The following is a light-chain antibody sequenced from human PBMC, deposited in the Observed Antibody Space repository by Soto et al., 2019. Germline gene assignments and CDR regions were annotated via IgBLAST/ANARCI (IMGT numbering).Light chain of an antibody. CDR1: ISNIGTNT. Sequence: VLTHPPSSSGTPWQRVTISCSGSISNIGTNTVSWYQQLPGTAPKLLIFSNNQRPSGVTDRFSGSKSGTSASLAISGLQSEDEADYFCAAWDDSVNGRGYVFGTGTKVTVL. CDR2: SNN. CDR3: AAWDDSVNGRGYV. V-gene: IGLV1-44*01. J-gene: IGLJ1*01.